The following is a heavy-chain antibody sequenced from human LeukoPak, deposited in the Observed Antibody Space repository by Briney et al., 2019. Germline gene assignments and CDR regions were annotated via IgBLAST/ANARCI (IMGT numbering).Heavy chain of an antibody. CDR3: ARSAVAAAIGHYYYMDV. Sequence: SETLSLTCTVSGGSISSYYWSWIRQPPGKGLEWIGYIYYSGSTNYNPSLKSRVTISVDTSKNQFSLKLSSVTAADTAVYYCARSAVAAAIGHYYYMDVWGKGTTVTVSS. CDR2: IYYSGST. CDR1: GGSISSYY. V-gene: IGHV4-59*01. J-gene: IGHJ6*03. D-gene: IGHD2-2*02.